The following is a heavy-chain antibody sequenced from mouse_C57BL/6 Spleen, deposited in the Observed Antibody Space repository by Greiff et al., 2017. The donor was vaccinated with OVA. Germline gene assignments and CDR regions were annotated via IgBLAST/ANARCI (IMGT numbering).Heavy chain of an antibody. Sequence: EVKLMESGGGLVKPGGSLKLSCAASGFTFSSYAMSWVRQTPEKRLEWVATISDGGSYTYYPDNVKGRFTISRDNAKNNLYLQMSQLKSEDTAMYYCARGPNYYGSSYSYYFDYWGQGTTLTVSS. CDR3: ARGPNYYGSSYSYYFDY. V-gene: IGHV5-4*03. J-gene: IGHJ2*01. D-gene: IGHD1-1*01. CDR2: ISDGGSYT. CDR1: GFTFSSYA.